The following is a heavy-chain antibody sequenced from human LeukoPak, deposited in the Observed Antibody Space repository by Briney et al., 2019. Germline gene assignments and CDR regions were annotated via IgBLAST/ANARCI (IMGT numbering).Heavy chain of an antibody. J-gene: IGHJ3*02. Sequence: HPGGSLRLSCATSGFTFSSYAMSWVRQAPGKGLEWVSAISGSGGSTYYADSVKGRFTISRDNPKNTLYLQMNSLRAEDTAVYYCAKFFLGGYCSSTSCYNLQDAFDIWGQGTMVTVSS. CDR2: ISGSGGST. D-gene: IGHD2-2*02. CDR3: AKFFLGGYCSSTSCYNLQDAFDI. CDR1: GFTFSSYA. V-gene: IGHV3-23*01.